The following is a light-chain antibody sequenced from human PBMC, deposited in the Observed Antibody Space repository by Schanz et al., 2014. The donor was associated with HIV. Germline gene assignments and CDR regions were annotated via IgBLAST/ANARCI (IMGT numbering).Light chain of an antibody. V-gene: IGKV1-5*03. CDR3: QQYNSYSRT. J-gene: IGKJ1*01. CDR2: TAS. Sequence: DIQMTQSPSTLSASVGDRVTITCRASQTISIWLAWYQQHPGKAPKLLIYTASSLQSGVPSRFSGSGSGTEFTLTISSLQPDDFATYYCQQYNSYSRTFGQGTEVDIK. CDR1: QTISIW.